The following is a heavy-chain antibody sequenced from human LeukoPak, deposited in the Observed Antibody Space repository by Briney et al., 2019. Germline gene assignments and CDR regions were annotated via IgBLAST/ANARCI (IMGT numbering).Heavy chain of an antibody. CDR1: GFTFSNYA. CDR3: ASEPPSSGSYYPYYFDY. CDR2: ISHDGSDK. V-gene: IGHV3-30*04. D-gene: IGHD1-26*01. J-gene: IGHJ4*02. Sequence: GGSLRLSCAASGFTFSNYAMHWVRQAPGKGLEWVAVISHDGSDKYYADSVKGRFSISRDNAKNSLYLQMNSLRAEDTAVYYCASEPPSSGSYYPYYFDYWGQGTLVTVSS.